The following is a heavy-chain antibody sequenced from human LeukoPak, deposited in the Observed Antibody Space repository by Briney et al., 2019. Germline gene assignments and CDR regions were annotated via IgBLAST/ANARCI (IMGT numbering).Heavy chain of an antibody. CDR3: ARGSWQLAEEVY. CDR2: IYYSGST. V-gene: IGHV4-39*07. Sequence: PSETLSLTCTVSAGSVSSSSYSWGWIRQPPGKGLEWIGSIYYSGSTYYNPSLKSRVTISVDTSKNQFSLKLSSVTAADTAVYYCARGSWQLAEEVYWGQGTLVTVSS. CDR1: AGSVSSSSYS. J-gene: IGHJ4*02. D-gene: IGHD6-6*01.